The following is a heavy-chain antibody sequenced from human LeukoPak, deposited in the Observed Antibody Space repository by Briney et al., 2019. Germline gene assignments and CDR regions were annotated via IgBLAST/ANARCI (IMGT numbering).Heavy chain of an antibody. V-gene: IGHV1-2*02. Sequence: GASVKVSCKASGYTFTGYYMHWGRQAPGQGLEWMGWINPNNGGKNYAQKFQGRGIMTRNKTINTAFMEQRKLRTDDTAAFYFCRGNPGVIDYWGQGTLVTVSS. D-gene: IGHD5-24*01. CDR2: INPNNGGK. CDR3: CRGNPGVIDY. J-gene: IGHJ4*02. CDR1: GYTFTGYY.